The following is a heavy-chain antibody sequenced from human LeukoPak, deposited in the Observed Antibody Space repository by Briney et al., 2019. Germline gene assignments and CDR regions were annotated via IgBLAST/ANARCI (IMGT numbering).Heavy chain of an antibody. CDR3: ARARGYCSGGSCYSPPPPLWYFDL. V-gene: IGHV3-74*01. D-gene: IGHD2-15*01. Sequence: GGSLRLSCAASGFTFSSYWMHWVRQAPGKGLVWVSRINSDGSSTSYADSVKGRFTISRDNAKNTLYLQMNSLRAEDTAVYYCARARGYCSGGSCYSPPPPLWYFDLWGRGTLVTVSS. CDR2: INSDGSST. CDR1: GFTFSSYW. J-gene: IGHJ2*01.